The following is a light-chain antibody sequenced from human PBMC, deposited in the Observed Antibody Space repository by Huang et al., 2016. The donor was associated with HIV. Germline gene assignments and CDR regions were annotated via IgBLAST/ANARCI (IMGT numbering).Light chain of an antibody. J-gene: IGKJ4*01. Sequence: IILTQSPATLSVSPVEGATLSCRASQSIGTNLAWYQQGPGQAPRLLVYGACTRATGVPVRFSGSGSGTQFKLPLSSLQSEDFATYYCQHYSNWPPLTFGGGTKVDI. CDR3: QHYSNWPPLT. CDR1: QSIGTN. V-gene: IGKV3-15*01. CDR2: GAC.